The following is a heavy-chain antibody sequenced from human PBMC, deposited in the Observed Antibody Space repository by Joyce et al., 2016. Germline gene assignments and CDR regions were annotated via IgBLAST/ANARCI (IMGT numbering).Heavy chain of an antibody. CDR1: GYSFTNFW. Sequence: EAQLVQSGAELKKPGESLKISCKASGYSFTNFWGGWVRQMPGKGLDWMGISFPDDSDTRYSPAFQGQVTISVDKSISTAYLQWSSLKASDTAIYYCASPVRTPFPHFDYWGQGTLVTVSS. CDR3: ASPVRTPFPHFDY. D-gene: IGHD4-11*01. V-gene: IGHV5-51*01. J-gene: IGHJ4*02. CDR2: SFPDDSDT.